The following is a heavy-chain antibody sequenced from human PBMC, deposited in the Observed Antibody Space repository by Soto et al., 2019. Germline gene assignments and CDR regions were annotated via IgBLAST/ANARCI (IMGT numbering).Heavy chain of an antibody. V-gene: IGHV4-34*01. CDR1: GGSFSGYY. CDR3: ARSYRSGSYSIDY. J-gene: IGHJ4*02. D-gene: IGHD1-26*01. Sequence: SETLSLTCAVYGGSFSGYYWSWIRQPPGKGLEWIGEINHSGSTNYNPSLKSRVTISVDTSENQFSLKLSSVTAADTAVYYCARSYRSGSYSIDYWGQGTLVTVSS. CDR2: INHSGST.